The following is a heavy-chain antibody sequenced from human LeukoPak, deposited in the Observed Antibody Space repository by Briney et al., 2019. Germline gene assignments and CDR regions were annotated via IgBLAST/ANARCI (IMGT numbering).Heavy chain of an antibody. CDR3: ARDGRAYGSGSYQDY. CDR2: IKQDGSEK. D-gene: IGHD3-10*01. CDR1: GLTFSSYW. V-gene: IGHV3-7*01. Sequence: GGSLRLSCAASGLTFSSYWMSWVRQAPGKGLEWVANIKQDGSEKYYVDSVKGRFTISRDNAKNSLYLQMNSLRAEDTAVYYCARDGRAYGSGSYQDYWGQGTLVTVSS. J-gene: IGHJ4*02.